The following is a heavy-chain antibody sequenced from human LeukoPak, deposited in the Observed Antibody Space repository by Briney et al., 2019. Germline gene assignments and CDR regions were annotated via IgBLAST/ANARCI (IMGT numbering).Heavy chain of an antibody. CDR2: IRHDGANK. Sequence: GGSLRLSCVASGFTLNNYGARWVRQAPGKGLEWVTFIRHDGANKYYADSVKGRFTISRDNAKNSLYLQMNSLRAEDTAVYYCARETNWNYYYGMDVWGQGTTVTVSS. CDR1: GFTLNNYG. CDR3: ARETNWNYYYGMDV. V-gene: IGHV3-30*02. D-gene: IGHD1-20*01. J-gene: IGHJ6*02.